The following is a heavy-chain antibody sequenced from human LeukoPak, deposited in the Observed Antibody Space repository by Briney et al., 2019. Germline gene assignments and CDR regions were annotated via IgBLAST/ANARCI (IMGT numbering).Heavy chain of an antibody. D-gene: IGHD3-22*01. CDR2: IIPIIGTG. CDR3: ARGHDSSGHRAAF. CDR1: GDTFISHA. Sequence: ASVKVSCKASGDTFISHAITWVRQAPGQGLEWMGRIIPIIGTGNYAQKFQGRVTITADKSTNTAYMELTSVTSEDTAVYYCARGHDSSGHRAAFWGQGTRVTVSS. V-gene: IGHV1-69*04. J-gene: IGHJ4*02.